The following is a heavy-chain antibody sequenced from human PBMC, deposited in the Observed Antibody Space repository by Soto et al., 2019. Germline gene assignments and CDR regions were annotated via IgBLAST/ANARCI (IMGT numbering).Heavy chain of an antibody. Sequence: GESLKISCKGSGYSFTSYWIGWVRQMPGKGLEWMGIIYPGDSDTRYSPSFQGQVTISADKSISTAYLQWSSLKASDTAMYYCAGTRYYDFWSGYYAYGMDVWGQGTTVTVS. J-gene: IGHJ6*02. CDR2: IYPGDSDT. CDR3: AGTRYYDFWSGYYAYGMDV. D-gene: IGHD3-3*01. CDR1: GYSFTSYW. V-gene: IGHV5-51*01.